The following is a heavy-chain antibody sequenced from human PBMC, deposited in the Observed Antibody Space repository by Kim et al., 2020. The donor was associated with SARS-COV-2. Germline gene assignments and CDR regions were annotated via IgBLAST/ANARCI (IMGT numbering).Heavy chain of an antibody. CDR3: ARGRTVRGGVIVYFRYWYFDL. V-gene: IGHV4-34*01. Sequence: SETLSLTCAVYGGSFSGYYWSWIRQPPGKGLEWIGEINHSGSTNYNPSLKSRVTISVDTSKNQFSLKLSSVTAADTAVYYCARGRTVRGGVIVYFRYWYFDLWGRGTQVPVSS. CDR2: INHSGST. CDR1: GGSFSGYY. J-gene: IGHJ2*01. D-gene: IGHD3-16*02.